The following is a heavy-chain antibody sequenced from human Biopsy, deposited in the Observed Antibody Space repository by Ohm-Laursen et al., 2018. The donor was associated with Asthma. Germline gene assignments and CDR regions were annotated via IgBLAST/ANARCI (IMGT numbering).Heavy chain of an antibody. CDR2: ISWNSATV. D-gene: IGHD6-19*01. CDR1: GFTFDNYV. V-gene: IGHV3-9*01. Sequence: SLILSCAASGFTFDNYVMTWVRQAPGKGLEWVSGISWNSATVAYADSVKGRFTISRDNAKNSLYLQMNSLRPDDTALYYCAKAFLGGVSVANYFDSWGQGTLVTVSS. CDR3: AKAFLGGVSVANYFDS. J-gene: IGHJ4*02.